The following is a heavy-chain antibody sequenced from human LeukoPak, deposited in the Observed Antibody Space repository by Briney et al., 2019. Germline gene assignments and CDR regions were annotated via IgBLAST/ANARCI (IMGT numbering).Heavy chain of an antibody. J-gene: IGHJ4*02. D-gene: IGHD2-8*01. CDR2: INQEGSQK. Sequence: GGSLRLSCGASGLTFSSYWMSWVRQAPGRGLEWVAYINQEGSQKYYVDSVKGRFTISRDNAKNSLYLQMNSLRAEDTAVYYCARGTNLDYWGQGALVTVSS. V-gene: IGHV3-7*01. CDR1: GLTFSSYW. CDR3: ARGTNLDY.